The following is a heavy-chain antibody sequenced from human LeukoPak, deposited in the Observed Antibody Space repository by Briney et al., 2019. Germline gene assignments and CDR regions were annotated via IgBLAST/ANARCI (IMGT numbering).Heavy chain of an antibody. CDR3: ARRSGGWDSPQYYFED. CDR1: GGSISSGGYY. V-gene: IGHV4-31*03. D-gene: IGHD1-26*01. Sequence: KASQTLSLTCSVSGGSISSGGYYWSWIRQHPGKGLEWIGYIYYSGSTYYNPSLKSRVTISVDTSKNQFSLRLRSVTAADTAVYYCARRSGGWDSPQYYFEDWGQGTLVTVSS. J-gene: IGHJ4*02. CDR2: IYYSGST.